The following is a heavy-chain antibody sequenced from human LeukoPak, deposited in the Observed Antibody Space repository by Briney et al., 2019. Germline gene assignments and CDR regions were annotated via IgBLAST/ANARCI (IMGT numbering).Heavy chain of an antibody. V-gene: IGHV3-73*01. CDR2: IRSKANSYAT. D-gene: IGHD6-13*01. J-gene: IGHJ4*02. CDR1: GFTFSGSA. Sequence: GGSLRLSCAASGFTFSGSAMHWVRQASGKGLEWVGRIRSKANSYATAYAASVKGRFTISRDDSKNTAYPQMNSLKTEDTAVYYCTRRDEQLGKFDYWGQGTLVTVSS. CDR3: TRRDEQLGKFDY.